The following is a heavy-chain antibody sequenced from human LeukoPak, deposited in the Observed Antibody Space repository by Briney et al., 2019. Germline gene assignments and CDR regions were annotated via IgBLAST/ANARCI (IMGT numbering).Heavy chain of an antibody. J-gene: IGHJ3*02. D-gene: IGHD6-19*01. CDR2: INTNTGNP. V-gene: IGHV7-4-1*02. CDR3: ARGGVYTYTGGWSPMDDAFDI. CDR1: GYTFTSYA. Sequence: ASVKVSCKASGYTFTSYAMNWVRQAPGQGLEWMGWINTNTGNPTYAQGFIGRFVFSLDTSVSTAYLQISSLRAEDTAVYYCARGGVYTYTGGWSPMDDAFDIWGQGTMVTVSS.